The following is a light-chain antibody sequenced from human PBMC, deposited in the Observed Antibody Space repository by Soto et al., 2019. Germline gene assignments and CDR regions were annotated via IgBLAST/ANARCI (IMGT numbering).Light chain of an antibody. V-gene: IGKV1-27*01. CDR3: QKYDTAPLT. J-gene: IGKJ4*01. CDR2: GAS. CDR1: RDISNY. Sequence: DIQLTQSPSSLSASLGDRVSITCRASRDISNYLAWYQQKPGQVPRPLISGASTLHSGVPSRFSGSGSGTDFTLTITSLQPEDIATYFCQKYDTAPLTFGGGTKVDIK.